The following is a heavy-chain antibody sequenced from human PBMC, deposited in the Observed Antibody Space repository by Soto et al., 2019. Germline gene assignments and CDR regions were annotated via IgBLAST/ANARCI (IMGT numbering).Heavy chain of an antibody. CDR2: LSHDGAII. CDR1: GFTFSFYW. D-gene: IGHD2-15*01. Sequence: EMQLVESGGGLVQPGGSLRLSCAASGFTFSFYWMHWVRQAPGKGLVWVSRLSHDGAIIDYADSVKGRFTISRDNAKNTLYLQMNRLRAEDTAVYYCARDKVEEKGSLDYWGQGTLVTVSS. CDR3: ARDKVEEKGSLDY. V-gene: IGHV3-74*01. J-gene: IGHJ4*02.